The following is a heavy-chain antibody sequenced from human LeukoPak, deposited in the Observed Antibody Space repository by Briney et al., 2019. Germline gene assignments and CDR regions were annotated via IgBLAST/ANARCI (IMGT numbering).Heavy chain of an antibody. J-gene: IGHJ4*02. CDR2: ISGSGNT. Sequence: PSETLSLTCTVSGGSISSYHWSWIRQPAGKGLEWIGRISGSGNTNYSPSLKSRLTMSVGTSKNQFSLKLSSVTAADTALYYCARATSGTYYYFDSWGRGTLVSVSS. V-gene: IGHV4-4*07. CDR3: ARATSGTYYYFDS. CDR1: GGSISSYH. D-gene: IGHD3-10*01.